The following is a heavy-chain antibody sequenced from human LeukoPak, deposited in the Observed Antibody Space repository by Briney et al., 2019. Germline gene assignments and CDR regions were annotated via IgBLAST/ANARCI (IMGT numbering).Heavy chain of an antibody. J-gene: IGHJ6*02. CDR3: ARNYYYYYGMDV. CDR1: GGSISSYY. V-gene: IGHV4-34*01. Sequence: SETLSLTCTVSGGSISSYYWSWIRQPPGKGLEWIGEINHSGSTNYNPSLKSRVTISVDTPKNQFSLKLSSVTAADTAVYYCARNYYYYYGMDVWGQGTTVTVSS. CDR2: INHSGST.